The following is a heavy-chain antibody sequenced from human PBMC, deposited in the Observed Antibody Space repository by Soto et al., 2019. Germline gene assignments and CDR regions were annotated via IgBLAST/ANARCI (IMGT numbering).Heavy chain of an antibody. V-gene: IGHV4-30-4*01. Sequence: PSETLSLTGTVSGGSISSGDYYWSWIRQPPGKGLEWIGYIYYSGSTYYNPSLKSRVTISVDTSKNQFSLKLSSVTAADTAVYYCARDLLGHYGSSSYGMDVWGQGTTVTVSS. CDR2: IYYSGST. D-gene: IGHD3-10*01. J-gene: IGHJ6*02. CDR1: GGSISSGDYY. CDR3: ARDLLGHYGSSSYGMDV.